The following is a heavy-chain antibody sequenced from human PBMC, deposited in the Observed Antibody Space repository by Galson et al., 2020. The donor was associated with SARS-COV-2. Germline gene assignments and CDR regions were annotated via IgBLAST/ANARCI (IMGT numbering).Heavy chain of an antibody. CDR3: ARDLWLQSPYYYMDV. CDR1: GFTFSSYS. J-gene: IGHJ6*03. Sequence: GGSLRLSCAASGFTFSSYSMNWVRQAPGKGLEWVSSISSSSSYIYYADSVKGRFTISRDNAKNSLYLQMNSLRAEDTAVYYCARDLWLQSPYYYMDVWGKGTTVTVSS. D-gene: IGHD6-19*01. V-gene: IGHV3-21*01. CDR2: ISSSSSYI.